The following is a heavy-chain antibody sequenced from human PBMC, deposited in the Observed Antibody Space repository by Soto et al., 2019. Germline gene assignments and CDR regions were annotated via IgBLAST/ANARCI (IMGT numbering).Heavy chain of an antibody. D-gene: IGHD3-16*01. CDR3: ARDRGRNWFDP. Sequence: SETLSLTCTVSGGSISSYYWSWIRQPPGKGLEWIGYIYYSGSTNYNPSLKSRVTISVDTSKNQFSLKLSSVTAADTAVYYCARDRGRNWFDPWGQGTLVTVSS. J-gene: IGHJ5*02. V-gene: IGHV4-59*01. CDR2: IYYSGST. CDR1: GGSISSYY.